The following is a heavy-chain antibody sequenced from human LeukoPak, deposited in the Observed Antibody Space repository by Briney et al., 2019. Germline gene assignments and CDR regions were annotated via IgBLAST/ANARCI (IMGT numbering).Heavy chain of an antibody. CDR2: IYTSGST. Sequence: SETLSLTCTVSGGSISSYYRSWIRQPAGKGLEWIGRIYTSGSTNYNPSLKSRVTMSVDTSKNQFSLKLSSVTAADTAVYYCARAGAYGGKGYLDYWGQGTLVTVSS. CDR3: ARAGAYGGKGYLDY. J-gene: IGHJ4*02. D-gene: IGHD4-23*01. CDR1: GGSISSYY. V-gene: IGHV4-4*07.